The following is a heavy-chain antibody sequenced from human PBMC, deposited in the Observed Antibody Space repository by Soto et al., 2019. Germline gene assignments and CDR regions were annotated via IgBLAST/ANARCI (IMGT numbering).Heavy chain of an antibody. CDR3: ARHHTPSVDYFDY. Sequence: QLQLQESGPGLVKPSETLSLTCTVSGGSISSSSYYWGWIRQPPGKGLEWIGSIYYSGSTYYNPSLKSRVTISVDTSKNQFSLKLSSVTAADTAVYYCARHHTPSVDYFDYWGQGTLVTVSS. J-gene: IGHJ4*02. CDR1: GGSISSSSYY. D-gene: IGHD5-12*01. CDR2: IYYSGST. V-gene: IGHV4-39*01.